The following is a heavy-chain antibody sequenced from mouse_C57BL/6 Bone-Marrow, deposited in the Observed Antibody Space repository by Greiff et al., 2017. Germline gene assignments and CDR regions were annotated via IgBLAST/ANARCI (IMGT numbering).Heavy chain of an antibody. V-gene: IGHV1-85*01. CDR1: GYTFTSYD. D-gene: IGHD1-1*01. Sequence: QVQLKQSGPELVKPGASVKLSCKASGYTFTSYDINWVKQRPGQGLEWIGWIYPRDGSTKYNEKFKGKATLTVDTSSSTAYMELHSLTSEDSAVYFCASWGLGPITTVVGYYFDYWGQGTTLTVSS. CDR3: ASWGLGPITTVVGYYFDY. CDR2: IYPRDGST. J-gene: IGHJ2*01.